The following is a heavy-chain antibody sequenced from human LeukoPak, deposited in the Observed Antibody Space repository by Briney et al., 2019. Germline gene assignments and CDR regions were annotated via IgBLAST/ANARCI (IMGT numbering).Heavy chain of an antibody. Sequence: GGSLRLSCAASGFTFSSYSMNWVRQAPGKGLEWVSAISGSGGSTYYADSVKGRFTISRDNSKNTLYLQMNSLRAEDTTVYYCASSYYYDSSGYWGQGTLVTVSS. D-gene: IGHD3-22*01. CDR3: ASSYYYDSSGY. J-gene: IGHJ4*02. CDR1: GFTFSSYS. V-gene: IGHV3-23*01. CDR2: ISGSGGST.